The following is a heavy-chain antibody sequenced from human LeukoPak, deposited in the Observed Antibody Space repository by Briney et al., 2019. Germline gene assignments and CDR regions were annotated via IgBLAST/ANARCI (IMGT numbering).Heavy chain of an antibody. V-gene: IGHV4-59*01. Sequence: SETLSLTCTVSGGSISSYYWSWIRQSPGKGLEWIGYIYYSGSTSYNPSLKSRVTISVDTSKNQFSLKLSSVTAADTAVYYCARAQYSSSWSFFDSWGQGTLVTVSS. CDR2: IYYSGST. D-gene: IGHD6-13*01. CDR3: ARAQYSSSWSFFDS. J-gene: IGHJ4*02. CDR1: GGSISSYY.